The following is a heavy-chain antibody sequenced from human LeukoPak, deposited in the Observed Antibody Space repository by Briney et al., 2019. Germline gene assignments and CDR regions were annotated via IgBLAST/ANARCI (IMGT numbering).Heavy chain of an antibody. D-gene: IGHD6-13*01. CDR2: IRSKADSYAT. V-gene: IGHV3-73*01. CDR1: GFTFSGSA. Sequence: GGSLRLSCAASGFTFSGSAMHWVRQASGKGLEWLGRIRSKADSYATAYAASVKGRFIVSRDDSKNTAYLQMNSLKTEDTAVYYCRAAADLNDYWGQGTLVTVSS. CDR3: RAAADLNDY. J-gene: IGHJ4*02.